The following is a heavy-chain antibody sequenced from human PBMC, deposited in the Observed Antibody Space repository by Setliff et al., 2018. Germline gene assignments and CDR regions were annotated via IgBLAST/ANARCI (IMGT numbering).Heavy chain of an antibody. Sequence: SETLSLTCTVSGGSISSGTYYWSCIRQPAGKGLEWIGRLHTSGSIDYNPSLKSRVTISVDTSKNQFSLRLRSVTAADTAVYFCARDNTMVGATDYWGLGTLVTVSS. D-gene: IGHD1-26*01. CDR1: GGSISSGTYY. J-gene: IGHJ4*02. CDR3: ARDNTMVGATDY. CDR2: LHTSGSI. V-gene: IGHV4-61*02.